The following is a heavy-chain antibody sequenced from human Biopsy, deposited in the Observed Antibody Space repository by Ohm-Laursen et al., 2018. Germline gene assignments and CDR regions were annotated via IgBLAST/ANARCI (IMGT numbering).Heavy chain of an antibody. V-gene: IGHV4-59*01. D-gene: IGHD5/OR15-5a*01. CDR1: GGSISSDY. J-gene: IGHJ3*02. CDR2: IYNSGST. CDR3: ARGEAGVYDALDI. Sequence: TLSLTCTVSGGSISSDYWSWIRQPPGKGLEWIGYIYNSGSTNYNPSLKSRVTISVAVDTSKSQFSLRLSSVTAADTAMYYCARGEAGVYDALDIWGQGTMVIVSS.